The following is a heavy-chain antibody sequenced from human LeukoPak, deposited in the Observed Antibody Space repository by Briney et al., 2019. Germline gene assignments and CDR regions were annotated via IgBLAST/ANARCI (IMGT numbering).Heavy chain of an antibody. CDR1: GYTFTRYY. J-gene: IGHJ4*02. CDR3: ARDLEVTYDSSGYGFDY. V-gene: IGHV1-46*01. CDR2: INPSGGST. Sequence: ASVKVSCKASGYTFTRYYMHWVRQAPGQGLEWMGIINPSGGSTSYAQKFQGRVTMTRDTSTSTVYMELSSLRSEDTAVYYCARDLEVTYDSSGYGFDYWGQGTLVTVSS. D-gene: IGHD3-22*01.